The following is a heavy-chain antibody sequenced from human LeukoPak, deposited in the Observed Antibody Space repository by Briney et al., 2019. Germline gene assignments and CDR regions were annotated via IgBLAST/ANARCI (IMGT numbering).Heavy chain of an antibody. CDR3: ARETKRHNGVCHT. D-gene: IGHD2-8*01. CDR2: IIPIFGTA. CDR1: GYTFTGYY. J-gene: IGHJ5*02. V-gene: IGHV1-69*05. Sequence: ASVKVSCKASGYTFTGYYMHWVRQAPGQGLEWMGRIIPIFGTANYAQKFQGRVTITTDESTSTAYMELSSLRSEDTAVYYCARETKRHNGVCHTWGQGTLVTVSS.